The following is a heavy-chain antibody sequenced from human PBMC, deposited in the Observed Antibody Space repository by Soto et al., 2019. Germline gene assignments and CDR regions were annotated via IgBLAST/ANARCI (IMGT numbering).Heavy chain of an antibody. D-gene: IGHD3-10*01. CDR2: ISSSSSTI. J-gene: IGHJ4*02. Sequence: GSLRLSCAASGFTFSSYSMNWVRQAPGKGLEWVSYISSSSSTIYYADSVKGRFTISRDNAKNSLYLQMNSLRAEDTAVYYCARDIKDYYGSGSYYNFDYWGQGTLVTVSS. CDR3: ARDIKDYYGSGSYYNFDY. CDR1: GFTFSSYS. V-gene: IGHV3-48*01.